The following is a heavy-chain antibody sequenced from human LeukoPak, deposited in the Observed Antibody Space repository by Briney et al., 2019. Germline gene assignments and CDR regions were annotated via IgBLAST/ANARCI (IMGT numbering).Heavy chain of an antibody. D-gene: IGHD6-13*01. V-gene: IGHV1-2*02. J-gene: IGHJ6*02. CDR2: INPNSGGT. Sequence: GASVKVSCKASGYTFTDYYMHLVRQAPGQGLEWMGWINPNSGGTNYAQKFQGRVTMTTDTSISTAYMEVSRLRSDDTAVYYCARVRIGQQLDKYYYYAMDVWGQGTTVTVSS. CDR3: ARVRIGQQLDKYYYYAMDV. CDR1: GYTFTDYY.